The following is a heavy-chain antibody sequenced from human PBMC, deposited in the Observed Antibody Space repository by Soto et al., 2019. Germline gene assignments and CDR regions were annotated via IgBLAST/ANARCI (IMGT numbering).Heavy chain of an antibody. J-gene: IGHJ2*01. Sequence: QVQLQQWGAGLLKPSETMSLTCAVSGGSFSGYYWSWIRQPPGKGLEWIGEIKHSGSTNYNPSLKSRVTISVDTYKNQFSLKLSSVTAAETAVYYCARVTETYDFWSGYYDNWYFDLWGRGTLVTVSS. CDR3: ARVTETYDFWSGYYDNWYFDL. V-gene: IGHV4-34*01. CDR2: IKHSGST. D-gene: IGHD3-3*01. CDR1: GGSFSGYY.